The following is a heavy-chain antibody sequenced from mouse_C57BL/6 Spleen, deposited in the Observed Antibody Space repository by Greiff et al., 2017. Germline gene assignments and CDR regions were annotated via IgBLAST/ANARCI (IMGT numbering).Heavy chain of an antibody. CDR1: GYTFTSYW. Sequence: QVQLQQPGAELVKPGASVKLSCKASGYTFTSYWMHWVKQRPGQGLEWIGMIHPYSGSTNFNEKFQSKATLTVDKSSSTASMQLRSLTSEDSSVYYCARTLMTTVVATRYFDVWGTGTTVTVSS. D-gene: IGHD1-1*01. CDR3: ARTLMTTVVATRYFDV. CDR2: IHPYSGST. V-gene: IGHV1-64*01. J-gene: IGHJ1*03.